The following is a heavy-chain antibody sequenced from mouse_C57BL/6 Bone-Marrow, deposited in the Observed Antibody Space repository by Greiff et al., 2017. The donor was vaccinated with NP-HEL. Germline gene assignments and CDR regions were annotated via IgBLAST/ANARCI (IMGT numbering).Heavy chain of an antibody. J-gene: IGHJ1*03. D-gene: IGHD1-1*01. Sequence: QVQLQQPGAELVKPGASVKLSCKASGYTFTSYWMHWVKQRPGRGLEWIGRIDPNSGGTKYNEKFKGKATLTVDKPSSTAYMQLSSLTSEDSSVYYCIYYYGSSFYWYFDVWGTGTTVTVSS. V-gene: IGHV1-72*01. CDR2: IDPNSGGT. CDR1: GYTFTSYW. CDR3: IYYYGSSFYWYFDV.